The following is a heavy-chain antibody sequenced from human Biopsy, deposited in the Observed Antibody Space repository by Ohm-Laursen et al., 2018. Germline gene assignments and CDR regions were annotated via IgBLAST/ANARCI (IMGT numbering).Heavy chain of an antibody. Sequence: GSSVKVSCNVPGGTFSNYGVNWVRQAPGQGLEWLGGNIPILGTGNYAQKFQDGVTVAADTSTSTATMELRSLRSDDTAVYYCATKLTGYFHHWGQGTLVIVSS. CDR3: ATKLTGYFHH. D-gene: IGHD3-9*01. CDR1: GGTFSNYG. V-gene: IGHV1-69*06. J-gene: IGHJ1*01. CDR2: NIPILGTG.